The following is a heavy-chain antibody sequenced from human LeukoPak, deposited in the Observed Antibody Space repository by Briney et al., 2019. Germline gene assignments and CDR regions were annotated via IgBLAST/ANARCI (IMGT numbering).Heavy chain of an antibody. CDR3: ARVSPGYSYGFDY. CDR1: GFTVSSNY. V-gene: IGHV3-53*04. D-gene: IGHD5-18*01. J-gene: IGHJ4*02. CDR2: IYSGGST. Sequence: GGSLRLSCAASGFTVSSNYMSWVRQAPGKGLEWVSVIYSGGSTYYADSVKGRLTISRHNSKNTLYLQMNSLRAEDTAVYYCARVSPGYSYGFDYWGQGTLVTVFS.